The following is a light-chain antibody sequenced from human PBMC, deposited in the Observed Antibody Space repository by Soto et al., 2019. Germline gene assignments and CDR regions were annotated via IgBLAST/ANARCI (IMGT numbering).Light chain of an antibody. CDR2: QDS. Sequence: SSELTQPPSVSVSPGQTANITCSGDKLGDKYACWYQQKPGQSPVLVIYQDSKRPSGIPERFSGSNSGNTATLTISGTQAMDEADYYCQAWDSSTAVFGGGTKLTVL. V-gene: IGLV3-1*01. CDR3: QAWDSSTAV. CDR1: KLGDKY. J-gene: IGLJ2*01.